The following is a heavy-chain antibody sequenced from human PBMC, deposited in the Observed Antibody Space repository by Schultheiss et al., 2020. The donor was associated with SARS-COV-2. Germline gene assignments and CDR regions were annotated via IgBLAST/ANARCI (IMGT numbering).Heavy chain of an antibody. CDR1: GYSFTSYW. D-gene: IGHD3-22*01. V-gene: IGHV5-51*01. Sequence: GGSLRLSCKASGYSFTSYWIGWVRQMPGKGLEWMGIIYPGDSDTRYSPSFQGQVTISADKSISTAYLQWSSLKASDTAMYYCARTYYYDSSGYYFDYWGQGTLVTVSS. J-gene: IGHJ4*02. CDR2: IYPGDSDT. CDR3: ARTYYYDSSGYYFDY.